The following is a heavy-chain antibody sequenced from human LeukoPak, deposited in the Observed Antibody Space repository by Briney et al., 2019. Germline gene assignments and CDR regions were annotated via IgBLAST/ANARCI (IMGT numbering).Heavy chain of an antibody. D-gene: IGHD6-6*01. CDR1: GGSISSSNW. CDR3: ARHGSSDYFDY. V-gene: IGHV4-4*02. J-gene: IGHJ4*02. Sequence: SGTLSLTCAVSGGSISSSNWWSWVRQPPGKGLEWIGEIYHSGSTNYNPSLKSRVTISVDTSKNQFSLKLSSVTAADTAVYYCARHGSSDYFDYWGQGTLVTVSS. CDR2: IYHSGST.